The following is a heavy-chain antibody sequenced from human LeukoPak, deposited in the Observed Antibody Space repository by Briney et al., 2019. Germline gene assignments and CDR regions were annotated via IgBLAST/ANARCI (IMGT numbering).Heavy chain of an antibody. CDR2: INPSGGST. CDR3: ARAPSTVSYHYYYYYYMDV. CDR1: GYTFTSYY. J-gene: IGHJ6*03. V-gene: IGHV1-46*01. D-gene: IGHD4-11*01. Sequence: ASVKVSCKASGYTFTSYYMHWVRQAPGQGLEWMGIINPSGGSTSYAQKFQGRVTITRNTSISTAYMELSSLRSEDTAVYYCARAPSTVSYHYYYYYYMDVWGKGTTVTVSS.